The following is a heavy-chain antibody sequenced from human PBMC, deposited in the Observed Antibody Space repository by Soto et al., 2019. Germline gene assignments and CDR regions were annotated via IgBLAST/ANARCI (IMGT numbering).Heavy chain of an antibody. CDR3: ARAVRAARLYNWFDP. Sequence: PGGSLRLSCAASGFTFSSYAMHWVRQAPGKGLEWVAVISYDGSNKYYADSVKGRSTISRDNSKNTLYLQMNSLRAEDTAVYYCARAVRAARLYNWFDPWGQGTLVTVSS. CDR2: ISYDGSNK. CDR1: GFTFSSYA. D-gene: IGHD6-6*01. V-gene: IGHV3-30-3*01. J-gene: IGHJ5*02.